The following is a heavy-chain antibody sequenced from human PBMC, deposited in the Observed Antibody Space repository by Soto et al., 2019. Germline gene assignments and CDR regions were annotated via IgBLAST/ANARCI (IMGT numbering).Heavy chain of an antibody. Sequence: GGSLRLSCAASGFTFSSYAMHWVRQAPGKGLEWVAVISYDGSNKYYADSVKGRFTISRDNSKNTLYLQMNSLRAEDTAVYYCARGVAAAGQPFDYWGQGTLVTVSS. CDR3: ARGVAAAGQPFDY. CDR1: GFTFSSYA. J-gene: IGHJ4*02. CDR2: ISYDGSNK. V-gene: IGHV3-30-3*01. D-gene: IGHD6-13*01.